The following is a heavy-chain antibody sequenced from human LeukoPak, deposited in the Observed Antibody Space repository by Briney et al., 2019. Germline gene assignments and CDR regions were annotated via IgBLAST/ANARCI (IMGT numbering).Heavy chain of an antibody. V-gene: IGHV3-73*01. Sequence: GGSLRLSCAASGFTFSGSAIHWVRQASGKGLEWVGRIRSKADYAASVKGKFTISRDDSKNTAYLQMNSLRAEDTAVYYCARQWLGFDYWGQGTLVTVSS. D-gene: IGHD6-19*01. CDR2: IRSKAD. J-gene: IGHJ4*02. CDR1: GFTFSGSA. CDR3: ARQWLGFDY.